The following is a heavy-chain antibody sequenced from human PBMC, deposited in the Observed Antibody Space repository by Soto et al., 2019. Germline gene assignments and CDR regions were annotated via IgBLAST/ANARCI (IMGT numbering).Heavy chain of an antibody. CDR3: AKDAQEYNWNDVFHY. Sequence: FLKRCGVASGLTFDDYAIHWVRQTRGKGLEWVSGLTWNGEVLGYADSVKGRFTISRDNSKNTLYLQMNSLRAEDTAVYYCAKDAQEYNWNDVFHYWGQGTLVTVSS. CDR2: LTWNGEVL. J-gene: IGHJ4*02. CDR1: GLTFDDYA. V-gene: IGHV3-9*01. D-gene: IGHD1-20*01.